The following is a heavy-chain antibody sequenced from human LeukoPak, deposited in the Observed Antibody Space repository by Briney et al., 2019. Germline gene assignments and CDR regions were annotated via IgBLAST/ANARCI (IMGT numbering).Heavy chain of an antibody. V-gene: IGHV4-59*01. Sequence: SETLSLTCTVSGGSIRSYYWSWIRQPPGKGLEWIGYIYYSGSTNYNPSLKSRVTISVDTSKNQFSLKLSSVTAADTAVYYCARGAAATEYYYYYYYMDVWGKGTTVTVSS. CDR3: ARGAAATEYYYYYYYMDV. CDR1: GGSIRSYY. CDR2: IYYSGST. J-gene: IGHJ6*03. D-gene: IGHD6-13*01.